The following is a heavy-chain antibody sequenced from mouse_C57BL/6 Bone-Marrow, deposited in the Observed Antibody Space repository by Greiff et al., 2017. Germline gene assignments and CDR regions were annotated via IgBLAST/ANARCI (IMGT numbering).Heavy chain of an antibody. CDR2: IHPNSGST. CDR1: GYTFTSYW. J-gene: IGHJ3*01. D-gene: IGHD2-2*01. CDR3: AIYYGYDGFAY. V-gene: IGHV1-64*01. Sequence: VQLQQPGAELVKPGASVKLSCKASGYTFTSYWMHWVKQRPGQGLEWIGMIHPNSGSTNYNEKFKSKATLTVDKSSSTAYMQLSSLTSEGSAVYYCAIYYGYDGFAYWGQGTLVTVSA.